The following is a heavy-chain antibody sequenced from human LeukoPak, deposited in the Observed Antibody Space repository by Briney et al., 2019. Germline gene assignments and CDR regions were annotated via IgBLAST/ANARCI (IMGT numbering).Heavy chain of an antibody. CDR1: GYTFTSYY. V-gene: IGHV1-46*01. D-gene: IGHD2-2*01. J-gene: IGHJ5*02. Sequence: ASVKVSCKASGYTFTSYYMHWVRQAPGQGLEWMGIINPSGGSTSYAQKFRGRVTMTRDTSTNTVYMELSSLRSEDTAVYYYARGGPPEPAAPHYNWFDPWGQGTLVTVSS. CDR3: ARGGPPEPAAPHYNWFDP. CDR2: INPSGGST.